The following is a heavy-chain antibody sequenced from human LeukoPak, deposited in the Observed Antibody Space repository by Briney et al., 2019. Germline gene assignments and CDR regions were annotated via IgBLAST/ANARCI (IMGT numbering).Heavy chain of an antibody. CDR1: GFTFSSYA. V-gene: IGHV3-23*01. D-gene: IGHD4-17*01. CDR2: ISGSGGST. J-gene: IGHJ4*02. CDR3: ARERYGDYVYDY. Sequence: GGSLRLSCAASGFTFSSYAMSWVRQAPGKGLEWVSAISGSGGSTYYADSVKGRFTISRDNAKNSLYLQMNGLRAEDTAVYYCARERYGDYVYDYWGQGILVTVSS.